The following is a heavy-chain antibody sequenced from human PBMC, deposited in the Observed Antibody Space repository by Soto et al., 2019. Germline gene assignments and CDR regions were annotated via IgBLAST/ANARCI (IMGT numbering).Heavy chain of an antibody. Sequence: QVQLVESGAEVKKHGASVKVSCKASGYTFTNYGISWVRQAPGQGLEWMGWMSGYNGNTKYAQKFQGRDTMTTDTPTNIAYMELRSLRSVETAVYYCARDREYYYDSSGNYYYHYGLDVRGQGITVTVS. CDR1: GYTFTNYG. V-gene: IGHV1-18*04. J-gene: IGHJ6*02. CDR3: ARDREYYYDSSGNYYYHYGLDV. D-gene: IGHD3-22*01. CDR2: MSGYNGNT.